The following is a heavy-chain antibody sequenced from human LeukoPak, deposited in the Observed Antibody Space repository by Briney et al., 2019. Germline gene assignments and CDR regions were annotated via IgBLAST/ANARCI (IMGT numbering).Heavy chain of an antibody. CDR1: GGTFSSYA. CDR3: ARPYCSGGSCHDYFDY. J-gene: IGHJ4*02. Sequence: EASVKVSCKASGGTFSSYAISWVRQAPGQGLEWMGGIIPIFGTANYAQKFQGRVTITADESTSTAYMELSSLRSEDTAVYYCARPYCSGGSCHDYFDYWGQGTLVTVSS. D-gene: IGHD2-15*01. V-gene: IGHV1-69*13. CDR2: IIPIFGTA.